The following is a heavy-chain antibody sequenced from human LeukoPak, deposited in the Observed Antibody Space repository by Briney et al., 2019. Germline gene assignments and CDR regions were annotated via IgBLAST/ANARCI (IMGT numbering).Heavy chain of an antibody. D-gene: IGHD6-19*01. V-gene: IGHV3-7*01. CDR1: GFTFSSDW. CDR2: IKQDGSEK. CDR3: ARDGSSGWYSYYYYMDV. Sequence: PGGSLRLSCAASGFTFSSDWMSWVRQAPGKGLEWVANIKQDGSEKYYVDSVKGRSTISRDNAKNSLYLQMNSLRAEDTAVYYCARDGSSGWYSYYYYMDVWGKGTTVTVSS. J-gene: IGHJ6*03.